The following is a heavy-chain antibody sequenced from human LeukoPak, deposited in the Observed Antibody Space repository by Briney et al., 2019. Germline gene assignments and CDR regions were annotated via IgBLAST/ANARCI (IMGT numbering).Heavy chain of an antibody. D-gene: IGHD3-22*01. CDR3: ARDHEYDSSGYYSDY. Sequence: KTSETLSLTCTVSGGSISSGSYYWSWIRQPAGKGLEWIGRIYTSGSTNYNPSLKSRVTISVDTSKSQFSLKLSSVTAADTAVYYCARDHEYDSSGYYSDYWGQGILVTVSS. V-gene: IGHV4-61*02. J-gene: IGHJ4*02. CDR1: GGSISSGSYY. CDR2: IYTSGST.